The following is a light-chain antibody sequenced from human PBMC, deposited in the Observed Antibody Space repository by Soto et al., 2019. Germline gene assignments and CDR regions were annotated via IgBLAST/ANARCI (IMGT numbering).Light chain of an antibody. CDR1: SSNIGEND. V-gene: IGLV1-51*02. CDR3: GTWDTSLSGEV. J-gene: IGLJ1*01. CDR2: ENN. Sequence: QSVLTQPPSVSAASGQKVTISCSGSSSNIGENDVYWYQQFPGTAPKLLIYENNKRPSGIADRFSGSKSGTSATLGITGLQTGDEADYYCGTWDTSLSGEVFGTGTKLTVL.